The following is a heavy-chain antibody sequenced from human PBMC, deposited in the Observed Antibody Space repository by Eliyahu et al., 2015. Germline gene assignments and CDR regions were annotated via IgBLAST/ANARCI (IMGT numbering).Heavy chain of an antibody. J-gene: IGHJ6*02. CDR2: ISWNSGSI. D-gene: IGHD6-6*01. CDR3: AKDPRPRGSNLYYGMDV. Sequence: EVQLVESGGGLVQPGRSLRLSCAASGFTFDDXAMHWVRQAPGKGLGWVSGISWNSGSIGYADSVKGRFTISRDNAKNSLYLQMNSLRAEDTALYYCAKDPRPRGSNLYYGMDVWGQGTTVTVSS. V-gene: IGHV3-9*01. CDR1: GFTFDDXA.